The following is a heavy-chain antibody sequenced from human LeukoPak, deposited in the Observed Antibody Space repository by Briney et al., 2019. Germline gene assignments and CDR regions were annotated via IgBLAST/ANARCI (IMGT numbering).Heavy chain of an antibody. D-gene: IGHD6-13*01. J-gene: IGHJ6*02. CDR2: INHSGST. CDR1: GGSFSGYY. V-gene: IGHV4-34*01. Sequence: PSETPSLTCAVYGGSFSGYYWSWIRQPPGKGLEWIGEINHSGSTNYNPSLKSRVTISVDTSKNQFSLKLSSVTAADTAVYYCAKKMRNSSSWSNGYYYGMDVWGQGTTVTVSS. CDR3: AKKMRNSSSWSNGYYYGMDV.